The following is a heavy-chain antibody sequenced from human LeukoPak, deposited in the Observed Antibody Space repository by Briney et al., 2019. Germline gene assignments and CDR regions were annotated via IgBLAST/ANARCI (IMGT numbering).Heavy chain of an antibody. D-gene: IGHD3-10*01. J-gene: IGHJ2*01. Sequence: GGSLRLSCAASGFTFSSFWMSWVRQAPGKGLEWVANINQDGSEKYYVDSVRGRFTISRDNAKNSLYLQMNSLRPEDTAVYFCARDRGYFDLWGRGTLVTVSS. CDR2: INQDGSEK. CDR1: GFTFSSFW. CDR3: ARDRGYFDL. V-gene: IGHV3-7*04.